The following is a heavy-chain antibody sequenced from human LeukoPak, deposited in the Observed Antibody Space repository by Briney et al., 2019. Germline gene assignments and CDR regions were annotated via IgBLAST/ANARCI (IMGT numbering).Heavy chain of an antibody. CDR3: ASWKRITIFGVARSGVLDY. CDR1: GGSFSGYY. Sequence: SETLSLTCAVYGGSFSGYYWSWIRQPPGKGLEWIGEINHSGSTNYNPSLKSRVTISVDTSKNQFSLKLSSVTAADTAVYYCASWKRITIFGVARSGVLDYWGQGTLLTVSS. CDR2: INHSGST. V-gene: IGHV4-34*01. J-gene: IGHJ4*02. D-gene: IGHD3-3*01.